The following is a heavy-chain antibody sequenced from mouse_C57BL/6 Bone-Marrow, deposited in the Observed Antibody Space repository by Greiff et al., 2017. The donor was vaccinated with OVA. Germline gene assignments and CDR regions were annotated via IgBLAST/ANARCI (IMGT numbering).Heavy chain of an antibody. D-gene: IGHD1-1*01. V-gene: IGHV5-6*02. CDR1: GFTFSSYG. CDR3: ARRKIYYYGSSYGFAY. Sequence: EVKVVESGGDLVKPGGSLKLSCAASGFTFSSYGMSWVRQTPDKRLEWVATISSGGSYTYYPDSVKGRFTISRDNAKNTLYLQMSSLKSEDTAMYYCARRKIYYYGSSYGFAYWGQGTLVTVSA. CDR2: ISSGGSYT. J-gene: IGHJ3*01.